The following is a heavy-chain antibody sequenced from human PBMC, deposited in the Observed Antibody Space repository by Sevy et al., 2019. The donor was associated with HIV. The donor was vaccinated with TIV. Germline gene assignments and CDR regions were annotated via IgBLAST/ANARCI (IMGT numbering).Heavy chain of an antibody. V-gene: IGHV3-48*03. J-gene: IGHJ6*02. Sequence: GGSLRLSCAASGFTFSSYEMNWVRQAPGKGLEWVSYISSSGSTIYYADSVKGRFTISRDNAKNSLYLQMKSLRVEDKGVYDCARASHEDGYKWGNHEYYYYYGRDVWGQGTPVTVSS. CDR1: GFTFSSYE. CDR3: ARASHEDGYKWGNHEYYYYYGRDV. D-gene: IGHD3-16*01. CDR2: ISSSGSTI.